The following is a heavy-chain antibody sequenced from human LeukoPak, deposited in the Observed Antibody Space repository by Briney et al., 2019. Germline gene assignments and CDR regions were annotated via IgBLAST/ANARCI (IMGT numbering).Heavy chain of an antibody. Sequence: SGGSLRLSCAASGFTFDDYAMHWVRQAPGKGLEWVSLISWDGGSTYYADSVKGRSTISRDNSKNSLYLQMNSLRAEDTALYYCARRGRAAAPIYFDYWGQGTLVTVSS. D-gene: IGHD6-13*01. V-gene: IGHV3-43D*03. J-gene: IGHJ4*02. CDR2: ISWDGGST. CDR1: GFTFDDYA. CDR3: ARRGRAAAPIYFDY.